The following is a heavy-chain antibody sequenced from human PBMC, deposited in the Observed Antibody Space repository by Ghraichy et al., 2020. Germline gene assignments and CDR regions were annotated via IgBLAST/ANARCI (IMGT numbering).Heavy chain of an antibody. CDR1: GGSISSYY. V-gene: IGHV4-4*09. D-gene: IGHD2-15*01. J-gene: IGHJ5*02. CDR3: ARLVAINWFDP. CDR2: IYTSGST. Sequence: SETLSLTCTVSGGSISSYYWSWIRQPPGKGLEWIGYIYTSGSTNYNPSLKSRVTISVDTSKNQFSLKLSSVTAADTAVYYCARLVAINWFDPWGQGTLVTVSS.